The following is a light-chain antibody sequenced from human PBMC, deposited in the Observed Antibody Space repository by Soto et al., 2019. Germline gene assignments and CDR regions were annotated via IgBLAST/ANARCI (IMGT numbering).Light chain of an antibody. J-gene: IGLJ2*01. Sequence: QSALTQPASVSGSPGQSITISCTGTSSDVGGYNYVSWYQQPPGKAPKLMIYEVSKRPSGVPDRFSGSKSGNTASLTVSGLQAEDEADYYCSSYAGSNTVLFGGGTKLTVL. CDR1: SSDVGGYNY. CDR2: EVS. V-gene: IGLV2-8*01. CDR3: SSYAGSNTVL.